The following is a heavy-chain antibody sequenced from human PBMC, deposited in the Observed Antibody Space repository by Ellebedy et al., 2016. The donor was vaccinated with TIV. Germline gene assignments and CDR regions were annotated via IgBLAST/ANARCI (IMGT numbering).Heavy chain of an antibody. Sequence: AASVKVSCKASGQTFTSDGFGWVRQAPGQGLEWMGWINTYNGNTNYAKSFQVRVTMTKYTSTNTAYLDLRSLRPDDTAVYYCARGITGPVDLGYWGQGTLVTVSS. CDR2: INTYNGNT. D-gene: IGHD1-1*01. CDR3: ARGITGPVDLGY. CDR1: GQTFTSDG. J-gene: IGHJ4*02. V-gene: IGHV1-18*04.